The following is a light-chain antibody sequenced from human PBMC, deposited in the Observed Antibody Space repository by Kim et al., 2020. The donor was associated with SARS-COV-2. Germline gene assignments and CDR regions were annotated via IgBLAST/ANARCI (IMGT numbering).Light chain of an antibody. V-gene: IGLV1-40*01. CDR3: QSYDRSLSGSV. J-gene: IGLJ7*01. CDR1: SSNIGATYN. Sequence: QSMLTQPPSVSGTPGQTVIISSTGTSSNIGATYNFHWYQHLPGKAPKLVLFGNNNRPSVVPERFSASRSASSVSLAITGLQADDEADYYCQSYDRSLSGSVFGGGTQLTVL. CDR2: GNN.